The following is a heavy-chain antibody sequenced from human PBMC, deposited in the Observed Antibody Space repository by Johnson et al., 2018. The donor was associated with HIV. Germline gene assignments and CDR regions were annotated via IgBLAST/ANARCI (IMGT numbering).Heavy chain of an antibody. CDR3: ASSGWFDAAFDI. V-gene: IGHV3-30*02. J-gene: IGHJ3*02. CDR1: GFTFSSYG. Sequence: QVQLVESGGGVVQPGGSLRLSCAASGFTFSSYGMHWVRQAPGKGLEWVAFIRYDGSNKYYADSVKGRFTISRDNSKNTLYLQMNSLRAEDTAVYYSASSGWFDAAFDIWGQGTMVTVSS. CDR2: IRYDGSNK. D-gene: IGHD6-19*01.